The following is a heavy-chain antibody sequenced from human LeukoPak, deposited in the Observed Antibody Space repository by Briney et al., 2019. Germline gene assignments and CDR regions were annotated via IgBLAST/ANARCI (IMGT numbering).Heavy chain of an antibody. V-gene: IGHV4-59*01. D-gene: IGHD6-25*01. CDR3: ARDRSSGTGKYYFDY. J-gene: IGHJ4*02. CDR1: GGSISSYY. CDR2: IYYSGNT. Sequence: WETLSLTCTVSGGSISSYYWSWIRQPPGKGLEWIGYIYYSGNTYYNPSLKSRVTISVDTSKNQFSLKLSSMTTADTAVYYCARDRSSGTGKYYFDYWGQGTLVTVSS.